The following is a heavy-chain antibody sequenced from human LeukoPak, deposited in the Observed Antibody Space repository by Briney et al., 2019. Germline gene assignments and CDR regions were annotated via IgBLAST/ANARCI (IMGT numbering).Heavy chain of an antibody. CDR1: GFTFSSYW. Sequence: GGSLRLSCAASGFTFSSYWMSWVRQARGKGLEWVANIKQDGSEKYYVDSVKGRFTISRDNAKNSLYLQMNSLRAENTAVYYCALMRGSYDFWSGYSYYFDYWGQGTLVTVSS. CDR2: IKQDGSEK. J-gene: IGHJ4*02. D-gene: IGHD3-3*01. V-gene: IGHV3-7*01. CDR3: ALMRGSYDFWSGYSYYFDY.